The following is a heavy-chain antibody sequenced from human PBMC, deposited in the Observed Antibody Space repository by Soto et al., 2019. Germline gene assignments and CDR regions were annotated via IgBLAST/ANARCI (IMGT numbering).Heavy chain of an antibody. CDR2: INHSGST. D-gene: IGHD6-13*01. Sequence: QVQLQQWGAGLLKPSETLSLTCAVYGGSFSGYYWSWIRQPPGKGLEWIGEINHSGSTNYNPSLRGPVPTPGDTSGNRAPLKLSSGPAADTAVYYGERPAIAAAVSAFDYWGQGTLVTVSS. V-gene: IGHV4-34*01. CDR1: GGSFSGYY. J-gene: IGHJ4*02. CDR3: ERPAIAAAVSAFDY.